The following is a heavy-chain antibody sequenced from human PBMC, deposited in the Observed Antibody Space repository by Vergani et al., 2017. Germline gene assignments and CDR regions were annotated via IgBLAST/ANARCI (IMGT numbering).Heavy chain of an antibody. V-gene: IGHV3-11*03. D-gene: IGHD3-22*01. Sequence: VQLLESGGGLVQPGGSLRLSCAASGFTFSYYYMSWIRQAPGKGLEWVSYISSSSSYTNHADSVKGRFTISRDNAKNSLYLQMNSLRAEDTAVYYWAGDNGSNAPYDSIRYWGQGTLVTVSS. J-gene: IGHJ4*02. CDR2: ISSSSSYT. CDR3: AGDNGSNAPYDSIRY. CDR1: GFTFSYYY.